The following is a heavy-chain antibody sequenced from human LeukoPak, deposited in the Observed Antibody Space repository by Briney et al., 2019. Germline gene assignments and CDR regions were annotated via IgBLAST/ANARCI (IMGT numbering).Heavy chain of an antibody. CDR3: AGTPRRYFSNDQKGPDDYYFDY. V-gene: IGHV4-59*08. CDR2: IYYSGST. Sequence: SETLSLTCSVSGGSISSHYWSWIRQPPGKGLEWIGYIYYSGSTNYNPSLKSRVTISVDTSKNQFSLKLSSVTAADTAVYYCAGTPRRYFSNDQKGPDDYYFDYWGQGTLVTVSS. J-gene: IGHJ4*02. CDR1: GGSISSHY. D-gene: IGHD1-1*01.